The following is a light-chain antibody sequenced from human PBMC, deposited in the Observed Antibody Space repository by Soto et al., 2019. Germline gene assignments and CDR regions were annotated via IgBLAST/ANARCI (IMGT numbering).Light chain of an antibody. J-gene: IGKJ2*01. Sequence: DIQMTQSPSTLSASVGDRVTITCRASQYITTRVAWYQQKPGKAPKLLIYDASILQSGAPSRFSGGGYGTEFTLTISSLQSDELATYSCQQYNTYFYTCGQGTKLEIK. V-gene: IGKV1-5*01. CDR1: QYITTR. CDR2: DAS. CDR3: QQYNTYFYT.